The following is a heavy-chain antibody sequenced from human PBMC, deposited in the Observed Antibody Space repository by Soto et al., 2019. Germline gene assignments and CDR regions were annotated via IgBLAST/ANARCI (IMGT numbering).Heavy chain of an antibody. D-gene: IGHD6-6*01. CDR3: ARESGGLSSSGPENYYYMDV. Sequence: EVQLVESGGGLVKPGGSLRLSCAASGFTFSSYSMNWVRQAPGKGLEWVSSISSSSSYIYYADSVKGRFTISRDNAKNSLYLQMNSLRAEDTAVYYCARESGGLSSSGPENYYYMDVWGKGTTVTVSS. CDR2: ISSSSSYI. V-gene: IGHV3-21*01. CDR1: GFTFSSYS. J-gene: IGHJ6*03.